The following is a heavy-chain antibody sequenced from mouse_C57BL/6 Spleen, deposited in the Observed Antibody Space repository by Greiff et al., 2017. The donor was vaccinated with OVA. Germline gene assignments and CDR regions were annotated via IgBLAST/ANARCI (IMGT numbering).Heavy chain of an antibody. CDR1: GYTFTSYW. Sequence: QVQLQQPGAELVRPGPSVKLSCKASGYTFTSYWMHWVKQRPIQGLEWIGNIDPSDSETPYNQKFKDKATLTVDKSSSTAYMQLSSLTSEDSAVYYCARRDSNYLFDYWGQGTTLTVSS. CDR3: ARRDSNYLFDY. CDR2: IDPSDSET. D-gene: IGHD2-5*01. J-gene: IGHJ2*01. V-gene: IGHV1-52*01.